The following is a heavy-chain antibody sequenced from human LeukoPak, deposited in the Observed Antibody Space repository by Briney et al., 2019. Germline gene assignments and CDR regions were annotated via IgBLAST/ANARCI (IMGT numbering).Heavy chain of an antibody. CDR1: GFTFSSYS. J-gene: IGHJ3*02. D-gene: IGHD1-26*01. Sequence: PGGSLRLSCAASGFTFSSYSMNWVRQAPGKGLEWVSSISSSSSYIYYADSVKGRFTISRDNAKNSLYLQMNSLRAEDTAVYYCARDSTAIRVDAFDIWGQGTMVTVSS. CDR2: ISSSSSYI. V-gene: IGHV3-21*01. CDR3: ARDSTAIRVDAFDI.